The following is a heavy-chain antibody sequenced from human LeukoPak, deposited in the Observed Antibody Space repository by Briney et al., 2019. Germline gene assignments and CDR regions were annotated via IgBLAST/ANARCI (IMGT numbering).Heavy chain of an antibody. CDR2: IYYSGST. J-gene: IGHJ6*02. V-gene: IGHV4-31*03. D-gene: IGHD3-22*01. CDR3: ATLVYYYDSSGYRRNTGAYGMDV. Sequence: SQTLSLTCTVSGGSISSGGYYWSWIRQHPGKGLEWIGYIYYSGSTYYNPSLKSRVTISVDTSKNQFSLKLSSVTAADTAVYYCATLVYYYDSSGYRRNTGAYGMDVWGQGTTVTVSS. CDR1: GGSISSGGYY.